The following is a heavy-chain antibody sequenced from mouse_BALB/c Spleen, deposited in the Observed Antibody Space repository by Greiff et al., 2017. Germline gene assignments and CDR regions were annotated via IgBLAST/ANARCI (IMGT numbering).Heavy chain of an antibody. D-gene: IGHD2-1*01. CDR2: IYPGDGDT. CDR1: GYAFSSYW. J-gene: IGHJ3*01. Sequence: QVQLQQSGAELVRPGSSVKISCKASGYAFSSYWMNWVKQRPGQGLEWIGQIYPGDGDTNYNGKFKGKATLTADKSSSTAYMQLSSLTSEDSAVYFCARRGYGNYTLAWFAYWGQGTLVTVSA. V-gene: IGHV1-80*01. CDR3: ARRGYGNYTLAWFAY.